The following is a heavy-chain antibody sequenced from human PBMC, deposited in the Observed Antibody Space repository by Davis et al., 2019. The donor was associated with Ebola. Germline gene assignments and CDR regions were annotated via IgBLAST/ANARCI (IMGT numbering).Heavy chain of an antibody. J-gene: IGHJ4*02. CDR1: GFTFYRYE. Sequence: GGSLRLSCAASGFTFYRYEMNWVRQAPGKGLEWVLYISGSATSTFYADSVKDRFTISRDNARDSLYLQMDSLRVEDTAIYYCARDAFSLSRYDTEDHWGQGTLVTVSS. D-gene: IGHD3-9*01. CDR3: ARDAFSLSRYDTEDH. V-gene: IGHV3-48*03. CDR2: ISGSATST.